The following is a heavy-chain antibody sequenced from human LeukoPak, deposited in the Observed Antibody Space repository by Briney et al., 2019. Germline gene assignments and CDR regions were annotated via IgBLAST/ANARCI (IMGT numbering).Heavy chain of an antibody. J-gene: IGHJ3*02. CDR1: GGSFSGYY. V-gene: IGHV4-34*01. CDR2: INHSGST. D-gene: IGHD1-26*01. Sequence: SETLSLTCAVYGGSFSGYYWSWIRQPPGKGLEWIGEINHSGSTNYNPSLKSRVTISVDTSKNQFSLKLSSVTAADTAVYYCARAVGADAFDIRGQGTMVTVSS. CDR3: ARAVGADAFDI.